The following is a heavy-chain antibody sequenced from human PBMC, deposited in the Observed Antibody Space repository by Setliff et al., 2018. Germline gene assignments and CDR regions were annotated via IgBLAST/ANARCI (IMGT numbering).Heavy chain of an antibody. CDR1: GSTFSTYR. V-gene: IGHV3-33*08. D-gene: IGHD2-15*01. CDR2: IWDDGGNK. CDR3: ARTCSGSGCYAGLES. J-gene: IGHJ4*02. Sequence: PGGSLRLSCAASGSTFSTYRMHWVRQAPGKGLEWVAVIWDDGGNKYHADSVKGRFTISRDNSKNTLYLQMNSLRPEDTAVYYCARTCSGSGCYAGLESWGQGTPVTVS.